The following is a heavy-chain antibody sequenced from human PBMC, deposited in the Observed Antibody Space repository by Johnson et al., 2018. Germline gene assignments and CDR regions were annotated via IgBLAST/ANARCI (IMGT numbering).Heavy chain of an antibody. CDR2: TRNKANSYTT. CDR1: GFTFSDHY. D-gene: IGHD4-23*01. V-gene: IGHV3-72*01. J-gene: IGHJ6*02. Sequence: EVQLVESGGGLVQPGGSLRLSCAASGFTFSDHYMDWVRQAPGKGLEWVGRTRNKANSYTTEYAASVKGRFTISRDDSKNPLYLQMNSLKTEDTAVYYWAITVVRDYGIDVWGQGTTVTVSS. CDR3: AITVVRDYGIDV.